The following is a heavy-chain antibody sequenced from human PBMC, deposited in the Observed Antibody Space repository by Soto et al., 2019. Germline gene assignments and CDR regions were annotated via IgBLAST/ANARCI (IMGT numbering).Heavy chain of an antibody. J-gene: IGHJ4*02. CDR2: ISSDVVNN. V-gene: IGHV3-30-3*01. CDR3: ARGGAWTPEGLGY. CDR1: GFTFTNFA. D-gene: IGHD2-15*01. Sequence: QVQLVESGGGVVQPGRSLRLSCAASGFTFTNFAMHWVRQAPGKGLEWMAVISSDVVNNYYAESGKGRFTISMDNSNNTRYRQRHSLRTEDTAVYYCARGGAWTPEGLGYWGQGPLVTVSS.